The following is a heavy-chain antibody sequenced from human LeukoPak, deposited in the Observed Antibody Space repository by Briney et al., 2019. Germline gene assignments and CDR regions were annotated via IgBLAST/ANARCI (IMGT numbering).Heavy chain of an antibody. CDR2: ILNSGST. Sequence: SETLSLTCTVSGDSISSYYWNWIRQPPGKGLEWIGSILNSGSTNYNPSLRSRVTISVDTSKNEFSLRVKSVTAADTAVYYWARRPSGANWFDPWGQGTLVTVSS. CDR1: GDSISSYY. CDR3: ARRPSGANWFDP. D-gene: IGHD4-17*01. J-gene: IGHJ5*02. V-gene: IGHV4-59*01.